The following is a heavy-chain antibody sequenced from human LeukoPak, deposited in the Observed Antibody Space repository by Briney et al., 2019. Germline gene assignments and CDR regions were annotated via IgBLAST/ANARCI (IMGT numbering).Heavy chain of an antibody. D-gene: IGHD6-13*01. V-gene: IGHV3-9*01. CDR2: ISWNSGSI. Sequence: GGSLRLSCAASGFTFDDYAMHWVRQAPGKGLEWVSGISWNSGSIGYADSVKGRFTISRDNAKNSLYLQMNSLRAEDTALYYCAKELGASHAFDIWGQGTMVTVSS. J-gene: IGHJ3*02. CDR3: AKELGASHAFDI. CDR1: GFTFDDYA.